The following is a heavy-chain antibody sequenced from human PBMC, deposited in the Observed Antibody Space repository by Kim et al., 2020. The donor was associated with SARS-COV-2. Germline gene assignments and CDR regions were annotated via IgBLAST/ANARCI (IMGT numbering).Heavy chain of an antibody. CDR2: ISGSGGST. V-gene: IGHV3-23*01. Sequence: LSLTCAASGFTFSSYAMSWVRQAPGKGLEWVSAISGSGGSTYYAHSVKGRFTISRDNSKNTLYLQMNSLRAEDTAVYYCAKDQGWFDPWGQGTLVTVSS. CDR1: GFTFSSYA. J-gene: IGHJ5*02. CDR3: AKDQGWFDP.